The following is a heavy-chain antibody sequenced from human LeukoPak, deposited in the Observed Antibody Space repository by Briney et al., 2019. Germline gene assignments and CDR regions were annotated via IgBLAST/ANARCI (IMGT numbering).Heavy chain of an antibody. CDR1: GFTVSSNH. CDR2: IYSGGST. Sequence: PGGSLRLSCAASGFTVSSNHMSWVRQAPGKGLEWVSVIYSGGSTYYADSVKGRFTISRDNSKNTLYLQMNSLRAEDTAVYYCARGGRGVIFHYWGQGTLVTVSS. J-gene: IGHJ4*02. D-gene: IGHD3-10*01. CDR3: ARGGRGVIFHY. V-gene: IGHV3-53*01.